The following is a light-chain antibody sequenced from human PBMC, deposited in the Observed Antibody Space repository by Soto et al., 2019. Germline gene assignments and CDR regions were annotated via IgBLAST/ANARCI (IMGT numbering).Light chain of an antibody. J-gene: IGLJ2*01. Sequence: QSALTQPPSVSGAPGQRVTISCTGSSSNIGAGYDVHWYQQLPGTAPKLLIYANSHRPSGVPDRFSGSKSGTSASLAIIGLQAEDEADYYCQSFDSSLSGSGVFGGGTKLTVL. CDR2: ANS. V-gene: IGLV1-40*01. CDR1: SSNIGAGYD. CDR3: QSFDSSLSGSGV.